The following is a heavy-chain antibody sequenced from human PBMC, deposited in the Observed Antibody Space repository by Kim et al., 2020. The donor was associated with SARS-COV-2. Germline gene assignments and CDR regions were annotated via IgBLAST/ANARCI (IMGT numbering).Heavy chain of an antibody. Sequence: ASVKVSCKASGYTFTSYDINWVRPPPRPPPAPTPSPNPNSANTPYAQNLQGTVTMTSNTSITTAYMELSSLRSEDTAVYYCARLGWGYSSSWFGYYYYMDVWGKGTTVTVSS. CDR1: GYTFTSYD. V-gene: IGHV1-8*01. CDR3: ARLGWGYSSSWFGYYYYMDV. J-gene: IGHJ6*03. CDR2: PNPNSANT. D-gene: IGHD6-13*01.